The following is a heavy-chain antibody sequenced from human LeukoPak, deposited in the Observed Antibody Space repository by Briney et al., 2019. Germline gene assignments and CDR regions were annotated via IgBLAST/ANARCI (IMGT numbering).Heavy chain of an antibody. CDR1: GFTFSSYA. CDR2: ISYDGSNK. CDR3: ARGGYYGSGSYEGYFDY. Sequence: PAGGSLRLSCAASGFTFSSYAMHWVRQAPGKGLEWVAVISYDGSNKYYADSVKGRFTLSRDNSKNTLYLQMNSLRAEDTAVYYCARGGYYGSGSYEGYFDYWGQGTLVTVSS. D-gene: IGHD3-10*01. J-gene: IGHJ4*02. V-gene: IGHV3-30-3*01.